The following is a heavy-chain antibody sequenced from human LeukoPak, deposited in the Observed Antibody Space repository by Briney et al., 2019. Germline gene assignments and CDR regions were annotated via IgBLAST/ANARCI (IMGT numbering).Heavy chain of an antibody. V-gene: IGHV6-1*01. Sequence: SQTLSLTCAISGDSVSSNSSAWNWIRQSPSRGLEWLGRTYYRSKWYNDYAVAVKSRITINPDTSKNQFSLQLNSVTPEDTAVYYCARDNDSRDPPHFHYWGQGTLVTVSS. CDR2: TYYRSKWYN. CDR3: ARDNDSRDPPHFHY. D-gene: IGHD3-16*01. J-gene: IGHJ4*02. CDR1: GDSVSSNSSA.